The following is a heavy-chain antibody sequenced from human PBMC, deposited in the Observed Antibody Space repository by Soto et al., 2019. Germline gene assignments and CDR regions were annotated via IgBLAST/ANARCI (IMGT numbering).Heavy chain of an antibody. CDR1: GYSFTSYW. CDR3: ARLAPPYYDILTGFSHSYYYGMDV. V-gene: IGHV5-51*01. Sequence: GESLKISCKGSGYSFTSYWIGWVRQMPGKGLEWMGIIYPGDSATRYSPSFQGQVTISADKSISTAYLQWSSLKASDTAMYYCARLAPPYYDILTGFSHSYYYGMDVWGQGTTVTVSS. J-gene: IGHJ6*02. D-gene: IGHD3-9*01. CDR2: IYPGDSAT.